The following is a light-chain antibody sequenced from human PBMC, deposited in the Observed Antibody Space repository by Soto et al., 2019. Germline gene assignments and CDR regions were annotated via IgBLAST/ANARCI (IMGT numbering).Light chain of an antibody. CDR2: DAS. Sequence: EIVLTQSPATLSLSPGERATLSCRASQSVSSYLAWYQQKPGQAPRLLIYDASTMPTGIPARFSGSGSGTDFTITISSLEQEDFAVYYCQQPSNWPPITFGQGTRLEIK. V-gene: IGKV3-11*01. CDR1: QSVSSY. CDR3: QQPSNWPPIT. J-gene: IGKJ5*01.